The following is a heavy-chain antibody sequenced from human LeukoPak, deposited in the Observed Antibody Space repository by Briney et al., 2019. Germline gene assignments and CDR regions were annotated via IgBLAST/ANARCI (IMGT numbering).Heavy chain of an antibody. D-gene: IGHD1-26*01. CDR1: GGSISSYY. CDR2: IYSSGNT. Sequence: SETLSLTCTVSGGSISSYYWSWIRQPAGKGLEWIGRIYSSGNTNYNPSLKSRVTMSVETPKNQFSLKLSFVTAADTAVYYCARGGSYYGDHQFDYWGQGTLVTVSS. J-gene: IGHJ4*02. CDR3: ARGGSYYGDHQFDY. V-gene: IGHV4-4*07.